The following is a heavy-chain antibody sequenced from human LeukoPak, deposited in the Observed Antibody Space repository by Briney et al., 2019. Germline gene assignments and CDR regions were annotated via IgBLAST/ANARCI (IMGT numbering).Heavy chain of an antibody. CDR2: ISYIGST. D-gene: IGHD1-1*01. J-gene: IGHJ3*02. CDR1: GGSMNSHH. V-gene: IGHV4-59*11. Sequence: PSETLSLTCTVSGGSMNSHHWSWIRQPPGKGLEWLGYISYIGSTNYSPSLKSRVTISVDTSKNQFSLRLSSVTAADTAVYFCAGDQLALNALNIWGQGTMVSVSS. CDR3: AGDQLALNALNI.